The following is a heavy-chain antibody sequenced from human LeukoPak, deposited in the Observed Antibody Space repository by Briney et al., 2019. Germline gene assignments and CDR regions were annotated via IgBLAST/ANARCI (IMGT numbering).Heavy chain of an antibody. D-gene: IGHD6-13*01. CDR2: IKEDGSTK. CDR1: GFTFSNYW. V-gene: IGHV3-7*01. CDR3: ASPTHGIAAAVDY. J-gene: IGHJ4*02. Sequence: GGSLRLSCAASGFTFSNYWMSWVRQAPGKGLEWVANIKEDGSTKYYADSVKGRFTISRDNSKNTLYLQMNSLRAEDTAVYYCASPTHGIAAAVDYWGQGTLVTVSS.